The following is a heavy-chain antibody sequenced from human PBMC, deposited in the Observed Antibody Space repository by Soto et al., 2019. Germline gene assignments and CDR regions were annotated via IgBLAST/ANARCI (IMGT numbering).Heavy chain of an antibody. CDR3: ARGPTDYYDNSANYFLDY. D-gene: IGHD3-22*01. Sequence: QVQLVQSGAEVKKPGASVKVSCKASGYTFITYGVIWVRQAPGQGLDWLGWNSTYNGNTRYAERLQGRVTMTTDTTTNTAYMELRNLRSDDTAVYYCARGPTDYYDNSANYFLDYWGQGTLVTVSS. J-gene: IGHJ4*02. V-gene: IGHV1-18*01. CDR2: NSTYNGNT. CDR1: GYTFITYG.